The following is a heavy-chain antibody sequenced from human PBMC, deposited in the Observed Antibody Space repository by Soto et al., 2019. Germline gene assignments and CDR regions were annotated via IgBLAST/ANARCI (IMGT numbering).Heavy chain of an antibody. CDR2: IDPSDSYT. CDR1: GYSFTSYW. CDR3: ATHLHIVVVPAAISYYGMDV. D-gene: IGHD2-2*01. V-gene: IGHV5-10-1*01. Sequence: PGESLKISCKGSGYSFTSYWISWVRQMPGKGLEWMGRIDPSDSYTNYGPSFQGHVTISADKSISTAYLQWSSLKASDTAMYYCATHLHIVVVPAAISYYGMDVWGQGTTVTVSS. J-gene: IGHJ6*02.